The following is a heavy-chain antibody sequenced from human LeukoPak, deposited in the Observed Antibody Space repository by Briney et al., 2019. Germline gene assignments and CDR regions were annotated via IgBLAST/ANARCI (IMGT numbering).Heavy chain of an antibody. CDR2: ISGSGGST. D-gene: IGHD4-17*01. V-gene: IGHV3-23*01. J-gene: IGHJ4*02. Sequence: GGSLRLSCAASGFTFSSYGMSWVRQAPGKGLEWVSAISGSGGSTYYADSVKGRFTISRDNSKNTLNLQVNSLRDEDTAVYYCARGSNGDLVRYFDYWGQGTLVTVSS. CDR3: ARGSNGDLVRYFDY. CDR1: GFTFSSYG.